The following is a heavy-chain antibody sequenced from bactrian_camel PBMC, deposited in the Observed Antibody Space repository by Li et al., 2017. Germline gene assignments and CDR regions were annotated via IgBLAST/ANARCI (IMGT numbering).Heavy chain of an antibody. CDR2: IGWSGKST. CDR1: SITDGIDA. CDR3: ATLWRFDYAVFGY. V-gene: IGHV3S60*01. J-gene: IGHJ6*01. Sequence: HVQLVESGGGSVQAGQSLRLSCAASSITDGIDAMAWVRQAPGKEREAVACIGWSGKSTYYLDAVKGRFTVYRNSAENTLYLQMNNLQPEDTAVYYCATLWRFDYAVFGYWGQGTQVTVS. D-gene: IGHD4*01.